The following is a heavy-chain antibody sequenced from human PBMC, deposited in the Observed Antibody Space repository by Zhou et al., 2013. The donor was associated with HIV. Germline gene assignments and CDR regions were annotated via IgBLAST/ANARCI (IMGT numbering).Heavy chain of an antibody. D-gene: IGHD2-2*01. Sequence: QVQLVQSGAEVKKPGASVKVSCKASGYTFTSYAITWVRQAPGQGLEWMGWINPYNGNTNYAQKLQGRVTITADESTSTAYMELSSLRSEDTAIYYCARGNVTNFYYFMDVWGKGPRSPSP. CDR3: ARGNVTNFYYFMDV. CDR1: GYTFTSYA. J-gene: IGHJ6*03. CDR2: INPYNGNT. V-gene: IGHV1-18*01.